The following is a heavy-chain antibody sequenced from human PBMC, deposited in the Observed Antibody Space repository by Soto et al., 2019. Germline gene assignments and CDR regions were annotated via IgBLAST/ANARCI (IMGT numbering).Heavy chain of an antibody. Sequence: GGSLRLSCTASGFTFSRYAMSWVRQAPGEGLEWVSTISDSGSTYYAESVKGRLTISRDNSKHTLYLQMNSLRAEDTAVYYCAKDERGYSYGYYYYYGMDVWGQGTTVTVSS. J-gene: IGHJ6*02. CDR2: ISDSGST. CDR3: AKDERGYSYGYYYYYGMDV. CDR1: GFTFSRYA. V-gene: IGHV3-23*01. D-gene: IGHD5-18*01.